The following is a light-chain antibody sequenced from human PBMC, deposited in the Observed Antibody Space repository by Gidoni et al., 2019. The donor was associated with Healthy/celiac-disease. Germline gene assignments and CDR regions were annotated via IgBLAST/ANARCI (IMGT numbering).Light chain of an antibody. Sequence: SSELTPDPAVSVALGQTVRITCQGDSLRSYYASWYQQKPGQAPVLVIYGKNNRPSGIPDRFSGSSSGNTASLTITGAQAEDEADYYCNSRDSSGNPLFGGGTKLTVL. CDR1: SLRSYY. J-gene: IGLJ2*01. V-gene: IGLV3-19*01. CDR3: NSRDSSGNPL. CDR2: GKN.